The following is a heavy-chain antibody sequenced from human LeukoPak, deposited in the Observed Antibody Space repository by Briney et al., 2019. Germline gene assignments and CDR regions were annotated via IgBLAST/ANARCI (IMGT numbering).Heavy chain of an antibody. V-gene: IGHV1-2*02. J-gene: IGHJ4*02. CDR1: GYTFTGYY. CDR3: AKVRDRLSSFYPAA. Sequence: ASVKVSCKTSGYTFTGYYMHWVRQAPGQGLEWMGWINPNSCGTNYAQKFQGSVTMTRDTSISTAYMELSRLRSDDTAVYYCAKVRDRLSSFYPAAWGQGTLVSVSS. D-gene: IGHD6-13*01. CDR2: INPNSCGT.